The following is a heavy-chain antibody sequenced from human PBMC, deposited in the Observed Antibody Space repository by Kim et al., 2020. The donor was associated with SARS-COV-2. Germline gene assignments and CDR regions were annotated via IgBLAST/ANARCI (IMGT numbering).Heavy chain of an antibody. V-gene: IGHV3-74*01. J-gene: IGHJ6*02. CDR3: ARLGVVTANGPEDYYYGMDV. Sequence: GGSLRLSCAASGFTFSSYWMHWVRQAPGKGLVWVSRINSDGSSTSYADSVKGRFTISRDNAKNTLYLQMNSLRAEDTAVYYCARLGVVTANGPEDYYYGMDVWGQGTTVTVSS. D-gene: IGHD2-21*02. CDR1: GFTFSSYW. CDR2: INSDGSST.